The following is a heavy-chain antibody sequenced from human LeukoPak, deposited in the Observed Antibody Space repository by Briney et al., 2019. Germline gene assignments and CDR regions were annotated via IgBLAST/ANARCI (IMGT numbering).Heavy chain of an antibody. CDR1: GGSISSSSYY. D-gene: IGHD3-22*01. CDR3: ARVGITMIVNSMDV. CDR2: IYYSGST. Sequence: SETLSLTCTVSGGSISSSSYYWGWIRQPPGKGLEWIGSIYYSGSTYYNPSLKSRVTISVDTSKNQFSLKLSSVTAADTAVYYCARVGITMIVNSMDVWGKGTTVTVSS. V-gene: IGHV4-39*07. J-gene: IGHJ6*03.